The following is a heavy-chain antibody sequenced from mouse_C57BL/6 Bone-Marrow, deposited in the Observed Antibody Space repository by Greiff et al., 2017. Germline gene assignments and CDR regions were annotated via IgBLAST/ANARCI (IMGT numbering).Heavy chain of an antibody. V-gene: IGHV1-7*01. Sequence: QVTLKVSGAELAKPGASVKLSCKASGYTFTSYWMHWVKQRPGQGLEWIGYINPSSGYTKYNQKFKDKATLTADKSSSTAYMPLSSLTYEDSAVYYSASDYYSNCFAYWGQGTLVTVSA. CDR3: ASDYYSNCFAY. CDR1: GYTFTSYW. CDR2: INPSSGYT. D-gene: IGHD2-5*01. J-gene: IGHJ3*01.